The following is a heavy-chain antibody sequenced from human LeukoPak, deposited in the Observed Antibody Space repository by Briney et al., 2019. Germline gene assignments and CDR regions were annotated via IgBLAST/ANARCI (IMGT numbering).Heavy chain of an antibody. J-gene: IGHJ4*02. V-gene: IGHV3-74*01. CDR2: INSDRSST. CDR1: GFTFSSYW. CDR3: ARDWTRYDSSGYYDN. D-gene: IGHD3-22*01. Sequence: GGSLRLSCAASGFTFSSYWMHWVRQAPGKGLVWVSRINSDRSSTSYADSVKGRFTISRDNAKNTLYLQMNSLRAEDTAVYYCARDWTRYDSSGYYDNWGQGTLVTVSS.